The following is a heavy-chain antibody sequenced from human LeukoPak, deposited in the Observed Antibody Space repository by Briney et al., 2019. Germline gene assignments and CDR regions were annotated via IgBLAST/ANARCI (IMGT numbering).Heavy chain of an antibody. J-gene: IGHJ4*02. Sequence: GGSLRLSCEASGFTFSTFAMIWVRQPPGKGLEGVSSIFPSGGEIHYADSVRGRFTISRDNSKSTLSLQMNSLRAEDMAIYYCATYRQVLLPFESWGQGTLVTVSS. CDR1: GFTFSTFA. CDR2: IFPSGGEI. CDR3: ATYRQVLLPFES. V-gene: IGHV3-23*01. D-gene: IGHD2-8*02.